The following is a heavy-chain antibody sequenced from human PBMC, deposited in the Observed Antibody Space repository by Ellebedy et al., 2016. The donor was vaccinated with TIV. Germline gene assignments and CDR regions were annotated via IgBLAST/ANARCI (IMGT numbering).Heavy chain of an antibody. J-gene: IGHJ4*02. CDR3: ARGRDIRGSGTYAD. Sequence: SETLSLTXAVYGGSFSGYYWSWIRQPPGKGLEWIREINHSGSTNYNPSLKSRVTISVDTSKNQFSLKLSSVTAADTAVYYCARGRDIRGSGTYADWGQGTLVTVSS. CDR2: INHSGST. CDR1: GGSFSGYY. D-gene: IGHD3-10*01. V-gene: IGHV4-34*01.